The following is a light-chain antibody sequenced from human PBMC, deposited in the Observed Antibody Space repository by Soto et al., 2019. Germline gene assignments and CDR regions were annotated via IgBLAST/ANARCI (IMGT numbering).Light chain of an antibody. J-gene: IGLJ2*01. CDR1: SSDVGGYKY. CDR3: CSYAGSYTVL. CDR2: DVS. V-gene: IGLV2-11*01. Sequence: QSALTQPRSVYGSPGQSVTISCTGTSSDVGGYKYVSWYQQHPGKVPNLIIYDVSDRPSGVPDRFSGSKSGNTASLSISGLQAEDEADYCCCSYAGSYTVLFGGGTKLTV.